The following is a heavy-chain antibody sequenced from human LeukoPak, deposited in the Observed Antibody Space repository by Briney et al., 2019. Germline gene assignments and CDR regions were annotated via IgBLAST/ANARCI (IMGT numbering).Heavy chain of an antibody. CDR1: GDSISSGSYY. Sequence: PSQTLSLTCTVSGDSISSGSYYWSWIRQPAGKGLEWIGRVYTSGSTNYNPSLRSRATISVDSSKNQFSLKLNSVTAADTAVYYCARAPRVYNIRFDYWGQGTLVTVSS. V-gene: IGHV4-61*02. J-gene: IGHJ4*02. D-gene: IGHD1-14*01. CDR3: ARAPRVYNIRFDY. CDR2: VYTSGST.